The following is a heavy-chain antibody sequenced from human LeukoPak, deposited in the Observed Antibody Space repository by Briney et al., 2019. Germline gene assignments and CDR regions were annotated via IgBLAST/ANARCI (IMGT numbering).Heavy chain of an antibody. Sequence: GESLRLSWAVSRLSLSTYEMKWVRPAPGKGREWVAYISSNGSTIYYADSVKGRFTISRDNAKNSLYLQMSSLRAEDTAVYYCATTRGLWWFDPWGQGTLVTVSS. CDR2: ISSNGSTI. CDR1: RLSLSTYE. D-gene: IGHD3/OR15-3a*01. J-gene: IGHJ5*02. V-gene: IGHV3-48*03. CDR3: ATTRGLWWFDP.